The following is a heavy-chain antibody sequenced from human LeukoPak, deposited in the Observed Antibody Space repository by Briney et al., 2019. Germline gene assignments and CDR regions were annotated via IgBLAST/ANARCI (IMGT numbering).Heavy chain of an antibody. V-gene: IGHV3-43D*03. CDR2: ISWDGGST. D-gene: IGHD1-26*01. J-gene: IGHJ3*02. CDR1: GFTFDDYA. CDR3: AKDYDLGSGSPPAFDI. Sequence: GGSLRLSCAASGFTFDDYAMHWVRQAPGKGLEWVSLISWDGGSTYYADSVKGRFTISRDNSKNSLYLQMNSLRAEDTALYYCAKDYDLGSGSPPAFDIWGQGTMVTVSS.